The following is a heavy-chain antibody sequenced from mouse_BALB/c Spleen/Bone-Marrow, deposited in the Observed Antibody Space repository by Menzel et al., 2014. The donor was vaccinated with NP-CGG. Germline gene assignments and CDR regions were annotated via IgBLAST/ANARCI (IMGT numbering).Heavy chain of an antibody. J-gene: IGHJ2*01. V-gene: IGHV5-17*02. D-gene: IGHD2-3*01. CDR3: VRGGYYVPSYFDS. CDR2: ISGGTSTI. CDR1: GFTFRSFG. Sequence: EVKLVESGGGLVQPGGSRKLSCAASGFTFRSFGMHWARQAPEKGLEWVAYISGGTSTINFADTVKGRFTISRDDPNNTLFLQMTSLRSEDTAMYYCVRGGYYVPSYFDSWGQGTTLTVSS.